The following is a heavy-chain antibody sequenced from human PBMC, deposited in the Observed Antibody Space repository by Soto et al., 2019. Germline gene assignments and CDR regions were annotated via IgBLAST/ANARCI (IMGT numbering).Heavy chain of an antibody. Sequence: SETLSLTCTVSGGSISSGGYYWSWIRQHPGKGLEWIGYIYYSGSTYYNPSLKSRVTISVDTSKNQFSLKLSSVTAADTAVYYCARDDSNGWYFFDYWGQGTLVTVSS. D-gene: IGHD6-19*01. J-gene: IGHJ4*02. CDR2: IYYSGST. V-gene: IGHV4-31*03. CDR3: ARDDSNGWYFFDY. CDR1: GGSISSGGYY.